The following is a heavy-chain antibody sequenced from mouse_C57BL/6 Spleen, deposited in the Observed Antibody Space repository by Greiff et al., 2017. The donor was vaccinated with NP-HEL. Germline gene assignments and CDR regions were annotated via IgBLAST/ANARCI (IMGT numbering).Heavy chain of an antibody. V-gene: IGHV5-17*01. CDR3: ARGPRRGAPLAWFAY. Sequence: EVHLVESGGGLVKPGGSLKLSCAASGFTFSDYGMHWVRQAPEKGLEWVAYISSGSSTIYYANTVKGRFTISRDNDKNTLFLQMTSLRSEDTAMYYCARGPRRGAPLAWFAYWGQGTLVTVSA. CDR2: ISSGSSTI. CDR1: GFTFSDYG. J-gene: IGHJ3*01.